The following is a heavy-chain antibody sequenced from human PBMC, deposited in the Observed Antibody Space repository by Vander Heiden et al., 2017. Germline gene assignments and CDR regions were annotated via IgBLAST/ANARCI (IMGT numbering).Heavy chain of an antibody. CDR3: AKDLLGLAAAGDFFDF. V-gene: IGHV3-23*01. D-gene: IGHD6-13*01. CDR1: GFTFTNYA. Sequence: EVQLLESGGDLVQPGGSLRLSCAASGFTFTNYAMSWVRQAPGKGLEWVSSITGRGGTTYYADSGRGRFTISRDNSKNTLYLQMSSLRVEDTAVYYCAKDLLGLAAAGDFFDFCGQVTLVTVS. J-gene: IGHJ4*02. CDR2: ITGRGGTT.